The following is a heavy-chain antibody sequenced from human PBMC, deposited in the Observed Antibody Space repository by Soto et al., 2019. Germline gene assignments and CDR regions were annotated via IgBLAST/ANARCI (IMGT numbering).Heavy chain of an antibody. CDR2: ISGSGGST. CDR3: AKLAGSGYYRNWFDP. CDR1: GFTFSSYA. Sequence: EVQLLESGGGLVQPGGSLRLSCAASGFTFSSYAMSWVRQAPGKGLEWVSAISGSGGSTYYADSVKGRFTISRDNSKNTLYLKRNSLRAEDTAVYYCAKLAGSGYYRNWFDPWGQGTLVTVSS. V-gene: IGHV3-23*01. J-gene: IGHJ5*02. D-gene: IGHD3-22*01.